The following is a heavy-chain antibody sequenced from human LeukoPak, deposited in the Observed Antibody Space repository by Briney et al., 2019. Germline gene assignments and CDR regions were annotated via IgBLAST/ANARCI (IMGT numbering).Heavy chain of an antibody. D-gene: IGHD3-9*01. CDR2: ISSSGSTI. Sequence: PGGSLRLSCAASGFTFSDYYMSWIRQAPGKGLEWVSYISSSGSTIYYADSVKGRFTISRDNAKNSLYLQMNSLRAEDTAVYYCARAFAPDYDILTGPGDQQYGYGMDVWGQGTTVTVSS. CDR3: ARAFAPDYDILTGPGDQQYGYGMDV. V-gene: IGHV3-11*04. CDR1: GFTFSDYY. J-gene: IGHJ6*02.